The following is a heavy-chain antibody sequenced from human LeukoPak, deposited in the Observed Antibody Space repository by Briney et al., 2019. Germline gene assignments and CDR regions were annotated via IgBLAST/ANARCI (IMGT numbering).Heavy chain of an antibody. CDR3: ASSAAYYGSGRPLEGSDY. V-gene: IGHV1-2*02. J-gene: IGHJ4*02. CDR1: GYTFTGYY. CDR2: INPNSGGT. D-gene: IGHD3-10*01. Sequence: GASVKVSCKASGYTFTGYYMHWVRQAPGQGLEWMGWINPNSGGTNYAQKFQGRVTMTRDTSISTAYMELSRLRSDDTAVYYCASSAAYYGSGRPLEGSDYWGQGTLVTVSS.